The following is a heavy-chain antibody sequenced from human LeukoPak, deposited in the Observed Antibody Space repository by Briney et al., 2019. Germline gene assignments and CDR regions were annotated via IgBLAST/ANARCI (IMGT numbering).Heavy chain of an antibody. CDR3: ARSIVGVRKRNDY. J-gene: IGHJ4*02. CDR2: MKPNSGHT. Sequence: ASVKVSCKPSGYTFTSYDIIWVRQASGQGVEWMGWMKPNSGHTGYAQKFQGRVTMTRTTSISTAYLELTSLTSEDSAVYYCARSIVGVRKRNDYWGQGTLVTVSS. V-gene: IGHV1-8*01. CDR1: GYTFTSYD. D-gene: IGHD1-26*01.